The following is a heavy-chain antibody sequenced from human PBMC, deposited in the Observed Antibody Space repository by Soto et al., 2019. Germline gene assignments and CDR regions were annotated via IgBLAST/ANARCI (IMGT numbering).Heavy chain of an antibody. CDR3: AKDERQLWLQLDY. Sequence: GVSLRLSCAASGFTFSSYAMSWVRQAPGKGLEWVSAISGSGGSTYYADSVKGRFTISRDNSKNTLYLQMNSLRAEDTAVYYCAKDERQLWLQLDYWGQGTLVTVSS. D-gene: IGHD5-18*01. CDR2: ISGSGGST. V-gene: IGHV3-23*01. J-gene: IGHJ4*02. CDR1: GFTFSSYA.